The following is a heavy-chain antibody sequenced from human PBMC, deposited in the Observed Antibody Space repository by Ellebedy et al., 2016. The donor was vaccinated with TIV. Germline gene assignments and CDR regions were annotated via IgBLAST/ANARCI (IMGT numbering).Heavy chain of an antibody. CDR2: IIPIFGTA. Sequence: SVKVSXXASGGTFSSYAISWVRQAPGQGLEWMGGIIPIFGTANYAQKFQGRVTITADESTSTAYMELRSLRSDDTAVYYCARDPRYYGDYPYYFDYWGQGTLVTVSS. V-gene: IGHV1-69*13. CDR1: GGTFSSYA. D-gene: IGHD4-17*01. CDR3: ARDPRYYGDYPYYFDY. J-gene: IGHJ4*02.